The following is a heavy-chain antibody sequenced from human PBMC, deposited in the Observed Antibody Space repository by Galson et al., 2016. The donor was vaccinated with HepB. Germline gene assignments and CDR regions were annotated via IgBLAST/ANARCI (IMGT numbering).Heavy chain of an antibody. CDR3: AKLDCGRDCPRDD. CDR2: ISYDGGDK. V-gene: IGHV3-30*19. Sequence: PRLSCAASGFTFSRYGMHWVRQAPGKGLEWVAVISYDGGDKHYADSVKGRFTVSRDNSKNTLFLQMNSLRVEDTAVYYCAKLDCGRDCPRDDWGQGTLVTVSS. J-gene: IGHJ4*02. D-gene: IGHD2-21*02. CDR1: GFTFSRYG.